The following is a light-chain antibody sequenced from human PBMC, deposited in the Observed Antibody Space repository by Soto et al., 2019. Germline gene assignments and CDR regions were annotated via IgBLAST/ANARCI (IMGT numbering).Light chain of an antibody. V-gene: IGLV2-8*01. CDR3: SSYAGRDTVV. CDR1: SSDVGGYNF. J-gene: IGLJ2*01. Sequence: QSVLTQPPSAPGSPGQSVTISCSGTSSDVGGYNFVSWYQQYPVKAPKLIIYEVIKRPSGVPDRFSGSKSGNTASLTVSGRQAEDEADYSCSSYAGRDTVVFGGGTKLTV. CDR2: EVI.